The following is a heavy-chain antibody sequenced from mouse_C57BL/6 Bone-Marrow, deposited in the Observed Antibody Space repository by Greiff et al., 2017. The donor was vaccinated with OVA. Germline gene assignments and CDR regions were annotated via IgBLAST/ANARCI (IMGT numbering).Heavy chain of an antibody. V-gene: IGHV3-6*01. CDR1: GYSITSGYY. CDR3: ARLGGAMDY. CDR2: ISYDGSN. Sequence: EVQLQESGPGLVKPSQSLSLTCSVTGYSITSGYYWNWIRQFPANKLEWMGYISYDGSNNYNQSLKNRISITRDTSKNQFFLKLNSVTTEDTATYYCARLGGAMDYWGQGTSVTVSS. D-gene: IGHD3-3*01. J-gene: IGHJ4*01.